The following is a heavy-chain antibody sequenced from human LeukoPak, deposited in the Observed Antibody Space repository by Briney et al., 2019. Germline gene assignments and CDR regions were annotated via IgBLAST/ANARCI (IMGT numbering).Heavy chain of an antibody. J-gene: IGHJ4*02. Sequence: SVKVSCKASGGTFSSYAISWVRQAPGQGLEWMGGIIPIFGTANYAQKFQGRVTIAADESTSTAYMELSSLRSEDTAVYYCAREVVVIATPGGYFDYWGQGTLVTVSS. CDR1: GGTFSSYA. CDR2: IIPIFGTA. V-gene: IGHV1-69*13. CDR3: AREVVVIATPGGYFDY. D-gene: IGHD2-21*01.